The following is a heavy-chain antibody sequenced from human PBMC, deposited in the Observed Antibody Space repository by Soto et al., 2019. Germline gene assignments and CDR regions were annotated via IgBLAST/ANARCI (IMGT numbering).Heavy chain of an antibody. J-gene: IGHJ3*02. CDR1: GFTFSSYG. CDR2: ISYDGSNK. CDR3: AKDRRVYCSGGSCYPDAFDI. D-gene: IGHD2-15*01. V-gene: IGHV3-30*18. Sequence: QVQLVESGGGVVQPGRSLRLSCAASGFTFSSYGMHWVRQAPGKGLEWVAVISYDGSNKYYADSVKGRFTISRDNSKNTLYLQMNSLRAEDTAVYYCAKDRRVYCSGGSCYPDAFDIWGQGTMVTVSS.